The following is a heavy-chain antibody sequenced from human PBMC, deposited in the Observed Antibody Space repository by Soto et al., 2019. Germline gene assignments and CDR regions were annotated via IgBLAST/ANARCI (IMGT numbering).Heavy chain of an antibody. Sequence: QVTLKESGPVLVQPTETLTLTCTVSGFSLSNARMGVSWIRQPPGKALEWLAHIFSNDEKSYSTSLKSRLTISKDTSKSQVVLTMTNMDPVDTATYYCARIHGGRGDYEPFDYWGQGTLVTVSS. J-gene: IGHJ4*02. CDR3: ARIHGGRGDYEPFDY. CDR2: IFSNDEK. V-gene: IGHV2-26*01. CDR1: GFSLSNARMG. D-gene: IGHD4-17*01.